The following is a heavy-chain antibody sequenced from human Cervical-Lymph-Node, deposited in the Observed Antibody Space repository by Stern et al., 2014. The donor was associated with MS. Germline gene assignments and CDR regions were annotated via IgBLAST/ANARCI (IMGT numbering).Heavy chain of an antibody. V-gene: IGHV4-31*03. CDR2: IFYSGTT. CDR3: AREGITATTGLDY. J-gene: IGHJ4*02. Sequence: VQLEESGPGLVKPSQTLSLTCSVSGGSITSGGYNWSWIRQHPGKGLEWLGYIFYSGTTYYNPTLKSRLSMSVDTSKNQFSLKLTSVTDADTAVYFCAREGITATTGLDYWGQGTLVTVSS. D-gene: IGHD1/OR15-1a*01. CDR1: GGSITSGGYN.